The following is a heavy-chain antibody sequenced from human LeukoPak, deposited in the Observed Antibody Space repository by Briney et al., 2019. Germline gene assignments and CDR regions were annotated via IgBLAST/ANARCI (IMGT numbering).Heavy chain of an antibody. CDR3: ATESRSTSWDY. V-gene: IGHV3-7*01. J-gene: IGHJ4*02. CDR2: IRQDGSEK. Sequence: PGGSLRLSCAASGFTFSNYWMSWVRQAPGKGLEWVAKIRQDGSEKSYVGSVEGRFTISRDNAKNSLYLQLNSLRVEDTAVYYCATESRSTSWDYWGQGTLVTVSS. D-gene: IGHD2-2*01. CDR1: GFTFSNYW.